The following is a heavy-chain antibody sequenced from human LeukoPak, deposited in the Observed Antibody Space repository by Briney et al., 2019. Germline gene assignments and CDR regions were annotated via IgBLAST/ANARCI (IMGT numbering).Heavy chain of an antibody. V-gene: IGHV3-53*01. D-gene: IGHD3-16*02. CDR2: MYSDGNT. CDR3: AKDKDYVWGGYRYMGSFDY. Sequence: GGSLRLSCAASGFTVSSNFMSWVRQAPEKGLEWVSVMYSDGNTYYADSVKGRFTISRDNSKNTLYLQMNSLRAEDTAVYFCAKDKDYVWGGYRYMGSFDYWGQGTLVTVSS. J-gene: IGHJ4*02. CDR1: GFTVSSNF.